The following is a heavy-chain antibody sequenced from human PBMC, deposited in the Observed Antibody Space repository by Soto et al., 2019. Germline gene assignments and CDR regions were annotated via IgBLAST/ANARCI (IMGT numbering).Heavy chain of an antibody. D-gene: IGHD1-1*01. V-gene: IGHV1-18*01. J-gene: IGHJ4*02. CDR2: ISAHNGNT. CDR3: ARGRYGDY. Sequence: QVHLVQSGAEVKKPGASVKVSCKGSGYAFTTYGITWVRQAPGQGLEWMGCISAHNGNTNYAQKLQGRVTVTRDTSTSTAYMELRRLRSDDTAVYYCARGRYGDYWGQGALVTGSS. CDR1: GYAFTTYG.